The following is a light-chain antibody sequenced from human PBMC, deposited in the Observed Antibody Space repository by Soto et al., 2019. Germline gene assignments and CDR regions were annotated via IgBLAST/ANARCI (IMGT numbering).Light chain of an antibody. CDR1: TSDVGAYNH. V-gene: IGLV2-14*01. Sequence: QSVLTQPASVSGSPGQSITVSCTGTTSDVGAYNHVSWYQQHPGKAPQLVIYEVSNRPSRVSNRFSGSKSGNTASLTISGLQAEDEADYYCSSYTASTTGVFGGGTKLTVL. CDR3: SSYTASTTGV. CDR2: EVS. J-gene: IGLJ3*02.